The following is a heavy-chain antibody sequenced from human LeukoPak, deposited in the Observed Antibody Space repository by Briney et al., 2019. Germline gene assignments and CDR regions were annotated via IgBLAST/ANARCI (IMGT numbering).Heavy chain of an antibody. J-gene: IGHJ6*02. Sequence: PSETLSLTCAVYGGSFSGYYWSWIRQPPGKGLEWIGEINHSGSTNYNPSLKSRVTISVDTSKNQFSLKLSSVTAADTAVYYCARDYGDYYYYYAMDVWGQGTTVTVSS. V-gene: IGHV4-34*01. CDR2: INHSGST. D-gene: IGHD4-17*01. CDR1: GGSFSGYY. CDR3: ARDYGDYYYYYAMDV.